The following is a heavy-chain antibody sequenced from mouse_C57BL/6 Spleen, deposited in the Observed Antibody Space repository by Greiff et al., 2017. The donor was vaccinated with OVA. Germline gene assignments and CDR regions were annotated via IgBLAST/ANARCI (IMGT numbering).Heavy chain of an antibody. CDR2: INPGSGGT. V-gene: IGHV1-54*01. J-gene: IGHJ2*01. CDR3: TRMPYYGSSYYFDY. D-gene: IGHD1-1*01. CDR1: GYAFTNYL. Sequence: VQLQQSGAELVRPGTSVKVSCKASGYAFTNYLIEWVKQRPGQGLAWIGVINPGSGGTNYNEKFKGKATLTADKSSSSAYMQLSSLTSEDSAVYFCTRMPYYGSSYYFDYWGQGTTLTVSS.